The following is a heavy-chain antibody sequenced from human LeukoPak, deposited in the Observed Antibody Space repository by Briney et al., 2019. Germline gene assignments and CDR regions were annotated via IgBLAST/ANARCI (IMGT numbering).Heavy chain of an antibody. V-gene: IGHV1-69*05. CDR2: IMPLFGTA. J-gene: IGHJ5*02. CDR3: ARDVHGDYGSGWFDP. D-gene: IGHD4-17*01. Sequence: SVKVSCKTSGGTFNNSAISWVRQAPGQGLEWLGGIMPLFGTAGYAQKFQGRVTITKDESTRTVYLELTSLTSDDTAVYYCARDVHGDYGSGWFDPWGQGTLVSVPS. CDR1: GGTFNNSA.